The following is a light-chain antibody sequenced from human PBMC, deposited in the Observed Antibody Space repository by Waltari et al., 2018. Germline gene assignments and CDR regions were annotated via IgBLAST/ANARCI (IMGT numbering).Light chain of an antibody. CDR3: QQYYSTPRA. J-gene: IGKJ1*01. V-gene: IGKV4-1*01. CDR1: QSVLYSSNSKNY. CDR2: WAS. Sequence: DIVMTQSPDSLAVSLGERATINCKSSQSVLYSSNSKNYLAWYQQKPGTPPKLLIYWASTRESGVPDRFSGSGSGTDFTLTITSLQAEDVAVYYCQQYYSTPRAFGQGTKVEIK.